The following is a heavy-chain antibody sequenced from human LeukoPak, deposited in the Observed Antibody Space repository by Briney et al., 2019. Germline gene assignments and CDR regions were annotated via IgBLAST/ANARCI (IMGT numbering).Heavy chain of an antibody. Sequence: ASGPTLLKPTQTLTLTCTFSGFSLSTSGVGVGWIRQPPGKALEWLSLIYWDDDKRYSPSLKSRLTITKDTSKNQVVLTMTNMDPVDTATYYCARYYDSSGYYYNFDYWGQGTLVTVSS. V-gene: IGHV2-5*02. CDR2: IYWDDDK. J-gene: IGHJ4*02. D-gene: IGHD3-22*01. CDR1: GFSLSTSGVG. CDR3: ARYYDSSGYYYNFDY.